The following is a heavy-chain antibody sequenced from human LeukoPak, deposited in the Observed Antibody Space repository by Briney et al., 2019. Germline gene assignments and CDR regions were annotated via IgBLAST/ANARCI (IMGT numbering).Heavy chain of an antibody. D-gene: IGHD5-18*01. Sequence: GGSLRLSCAASGFTFSSYAMSWVRQAPGKGLEWVSVISGSGGNTYYADSVKGRFTISRDNSKNTLYLQMNSLRAEDTAVYYCAKTKGYSHAFDYWGQGILVTVSS. CDR1: GFTFSSYA. V-gene: IGHV3-23*01. CDR3: AKTKGYSHAFDY. CDR2: ISGSGGNT. J-gene: IGHJ4*02.